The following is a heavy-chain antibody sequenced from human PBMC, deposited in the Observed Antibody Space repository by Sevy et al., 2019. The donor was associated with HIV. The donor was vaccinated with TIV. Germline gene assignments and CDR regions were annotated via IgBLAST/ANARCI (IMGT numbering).Heavy chain of an antibody. V-gene: IGHV1-46*01. CDR3: ARVESCGGDCYYSDY. Sequence: ASVKVSCKASGYTFTSYYIHWVRQAPGQGLECMGIINPSGGGTNYAQKFQGRVTFTRDTSTSTVYMELRSLRAEDTAVYYCARVESCGGDCYYSDYWGQGTQVTVSS. J-gene: IGHJ4*02. CDR1: GYTFTSYY. CDR2: INPSGGGT. D-gene: IGHD2-21*02.